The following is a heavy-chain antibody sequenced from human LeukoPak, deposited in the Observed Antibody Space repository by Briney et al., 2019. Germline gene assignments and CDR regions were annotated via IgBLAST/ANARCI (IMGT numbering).Heavy chain of an antibody. D-gene: IGHD1-1*01. J-gene: IGHJ4*02. CDR1: GGSISSFY. Sequence: PSETLSHTCTVSGGSISSFYWSWIRQPPGKGLEWIGYIYHSGSTNYNPSLKSRVTISVDTSKNQFSLKLSSVTAADTAVYYCARGRYTFDYWGQGTLVTVSS. V-gene: IGHV4-59*01. CDR3: ARGRYTFDY. CDR2: IYHSGST.